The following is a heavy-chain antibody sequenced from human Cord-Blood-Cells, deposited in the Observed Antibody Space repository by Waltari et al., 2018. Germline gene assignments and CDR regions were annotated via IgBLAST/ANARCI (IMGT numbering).Heavy chain of an antibody. CDR1: GFSLSTSGVG. Sequence: QITLKESGPTLVKPTQTLTLPCPFSGFSLSTSGVGVGWIRQPPGKALEWLALIYWDDDKRYSPSLKSRLTITKDTSKNQVVLTMTNMDPVDTATYYCAHRRVGWATYYFDYWGQGTLVTVSS. CDR2: IYWDDDK. D-gene: IGHD6-19*01. V-gene: IGHV2-5*02. J-gene: IGHJ4*02. CDR3: AHRRVGWATYYFDY.